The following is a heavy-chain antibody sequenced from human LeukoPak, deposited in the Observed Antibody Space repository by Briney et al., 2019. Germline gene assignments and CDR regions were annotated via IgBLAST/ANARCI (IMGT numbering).Heavy chain of an antibody. Sequence: GGSLRLSCAASRFTFTSYAMHWVRQAPGKGLEWVAVIWYDGSNKNYADPVRGRFTITRDDSKNTLYLQMNSLRVEDTAVYYCARDRHYYDTSGYYPLYWGQGTLVTVSS. CDR3: ARDRHYYDTSGYYPLY. V-gene: IGHV3-33*01. CDR1: RFTFTSYA. CDR2: IWYDGSNK. D-gene: IGHD3-22*01. J-gene: IGHJ4*02.